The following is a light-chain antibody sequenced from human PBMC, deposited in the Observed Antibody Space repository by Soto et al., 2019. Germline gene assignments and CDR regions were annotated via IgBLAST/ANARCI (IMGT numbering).Light chain of an antibody. CDR1: QDISSW. V-gene: IGKV1-12*01. J-gene: IGKJ5*01. CDR3: QQTNTFPT. Sequence: DVQMTQSPSSVSASVGDRVTITCRASQDISSWLAWYQQKPGKAPKLLIYPASSLQSGVPSRFSGSGSGTDFTLTISSLQPEDFATYYCQQTNTFPTFGQGTRLEIK. CDR2: PAS.